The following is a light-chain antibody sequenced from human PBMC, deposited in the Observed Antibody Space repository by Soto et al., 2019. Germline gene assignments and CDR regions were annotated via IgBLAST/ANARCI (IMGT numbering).Light chain of an antibody. Sequence: EIVLTQSPGTLSLSPGERATLSRRASQSVSSSYLAWYQQKPGQAPRLLIYDASTRAPGIPARFSGRGSGADFTLTISSLEPEDFAVYYCQQRSDSITFGQGTRLEI. CDR3: QQRSDSIT. CDR2: DAS. J-gene: IGKJ5*01. CDR1: QSVSSSY. V-gene: IGKV3D-20*02.